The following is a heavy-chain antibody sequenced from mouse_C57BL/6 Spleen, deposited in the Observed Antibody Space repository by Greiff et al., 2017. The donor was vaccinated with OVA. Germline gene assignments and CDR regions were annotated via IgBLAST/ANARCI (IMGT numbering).Heavy chain of an antibody. CDR3: ARGDYGSSYEVDY. D-gene: IGHD1-1*01. Sequence: QVQLQQSGTELVKPGASVKLSCKASGYTFTSYWMHWVKQRPGQGLEWIGNINPSNGGTNYNEKFKSKATLTVDKSSSTAYMQLSSLTSEDSAVYYCARGDYGSSYEVDYWGQGTTLTVSS. CDR2: INPSNGGT. CDR1: GYTFTSYW. J-gene: IGHJ2*01. V-gene: IGHV1-53*01.